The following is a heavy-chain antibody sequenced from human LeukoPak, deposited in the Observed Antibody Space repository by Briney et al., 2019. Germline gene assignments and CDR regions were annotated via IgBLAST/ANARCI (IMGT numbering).Heavy chain of an antibody. CDR2: ISSSSSYI. Sequence: GGSLRLSYAASGFTFSSYSMNWVRQAPGKGLEWVSSISSSSSYIYYADSVKGRFTISRDNAKNSLYLQMNSLRAEDTAVYYCARDSGSYYRSSWFDPWGQGTLVTVSS. CDR3: ARDSGSYYRSSWFDP. CDR1: GFTFSSYS. J-gene: IGHJ5*02. V-gene: IGHV3-21*01. D-gene: IGHD1-26*01.